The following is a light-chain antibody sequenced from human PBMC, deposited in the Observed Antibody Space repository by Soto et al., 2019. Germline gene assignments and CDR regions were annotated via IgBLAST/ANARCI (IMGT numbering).Light chain of an antibody. J-gene: IGLJ1*01. V-gene: IGLV2-8*01. Sequence: QSALTQPPSASGSPGQSVTISCTGTSSDVGGYNSVSWYQQHPGKAPTLMIYEVSKRPSGVPDRFSGSKSGNTASLTVSGLQTEDEADYFCSSYAGRNNYYVFGSGTQLTVL. CDR1: SSDVGGYNS. CDR2: EVS. CDR3: SSYAGRNNYYV.